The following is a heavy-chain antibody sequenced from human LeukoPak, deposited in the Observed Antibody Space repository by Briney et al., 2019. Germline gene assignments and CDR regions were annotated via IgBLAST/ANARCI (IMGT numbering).Heavy chain of an antibody. J-gene: IGHJ4*02. CDR1: GFTFSSYS. Sequence: GGSLRLSCAASGFTFSSYSMNWVRQAPGKGLEWVSSISSSSTYIYYADSVKGRFTISRDNAKNSLYLQMNSLRAEGTAVYYCARDLSFSSGWDYWGQGTLVTVSS. V-gene: IGHV3-21*01. CDR2: ISSSSTYI. CDR3: ARDLSFSSGWDY. D-gene: IGHD6-19*01.